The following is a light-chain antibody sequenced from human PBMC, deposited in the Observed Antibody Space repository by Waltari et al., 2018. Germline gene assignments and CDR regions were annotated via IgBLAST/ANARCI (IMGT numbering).Light chain of an antibody. CDR3: QQYNYWPIS. J-gene: IGKJ5*01. CDR2: DAS. CDR1: RSVNIN. V-gene: IGKV3-15*01. Sequence: LVMTQSPSTLSVSPGESVTLSCRAGRSVNINVAWYQQKPGQAPRLLINDASSEATGVPARFRAGGSGTDFTLTISSLQSEDSAVYYCQQYNYWPISFGQGTRLEIK.